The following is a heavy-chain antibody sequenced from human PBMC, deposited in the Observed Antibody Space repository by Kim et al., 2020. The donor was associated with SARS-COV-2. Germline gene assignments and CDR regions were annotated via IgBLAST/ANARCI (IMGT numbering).Heavy chain of an antibody. CDR2: ISWNGDKR. Sequence: GGSLRLSCLASGFKFDDYAMHWVRQIPGKGLEWVSNISWNGDKRGYANSVKGRFTISRDNAKNSLFLEMNSLTFEDTALYFCAKVAFPGSGNYYIPHFDYWGRGTLVTVSS. CDR1: GFKFDDYA. CDR3: AKVAFPGSGNYYIPHFDY. D-gene: IGHD3-10*01. J-gene: IGHJ4*02. V-gene: IGHV3-9*01.